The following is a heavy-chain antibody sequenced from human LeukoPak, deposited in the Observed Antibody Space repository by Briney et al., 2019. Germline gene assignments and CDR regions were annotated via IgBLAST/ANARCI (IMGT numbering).Heavy chain of an antibody. Sequence: GESLKISCKGSGYSFTSYWIGWVRQMPGKGLEWMGIIYPGDSDTRYSPSFQGQVTVSAYKSINTAHLQWSSLKASDTAMYYCARQSFGSWYSNAFDIWGQGTMVTVSS. J-gene: IGHJ3*02. D-gene: IGHD6-13*01. CDR2: IYPGDSDT. CDR1: GYSFTSYW. CDR3: ARQSFGSWYSNAFDI. V-gene: IGHV5-51*01.